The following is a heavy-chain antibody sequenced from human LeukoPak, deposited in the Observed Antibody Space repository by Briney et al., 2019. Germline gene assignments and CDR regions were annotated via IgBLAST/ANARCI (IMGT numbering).Heavy chain of an antibody. V-gene: IGHV4-59*01. CDR2: IYYSGST. J-gene: IGHJ3*02. CDR3: ARSRWSDAFDI. D-gene: IGHD2-15*01. Sequence: PSETLSLTCTVSGGSISSYYWSWIRQPPGKGLEWIGYIYYSGSTNYNPSLKSRVTISVDTSKNQFSLKLSSVTAADTAVYYCARSRWSDAFDIWGQGTMVTVSS. CDR1: GGSISSYY.